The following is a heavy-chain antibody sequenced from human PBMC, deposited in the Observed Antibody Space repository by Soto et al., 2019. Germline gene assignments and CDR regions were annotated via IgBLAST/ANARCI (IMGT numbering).Heavy chain of an antibody. CDR2: LFYGVST. CDR3: ARLTGFFTISPFDP. CDR1: GGSISRTSSY. J-gene: IGHJ5*02. V-gene: IGHV4-39*07. D-gene: IGHD2-8*01. Sequence: SETLSLTCTVSGGSISRTSSYWGWIRQPPGEGLGWIGSLFYGVSTYYNPSLKGRGTMSVDKSKNQFSLNLTSVTAADTAVYYCARLTGFFTISPFDPWGQGTLVTVSS.